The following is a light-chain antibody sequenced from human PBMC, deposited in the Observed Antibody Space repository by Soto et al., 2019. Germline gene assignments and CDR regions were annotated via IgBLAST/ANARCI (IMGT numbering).Light chain of an antibody. J-gene: IGKJ5*01. CDR3: QQYNYWPQT. V-gene: IGKV3-15*01. CDR2: GAS. CDR1: QSVSIK. Sequence: EILMTQSPATLSVSPGERATLSCMASQSVSIKLALYQHKSGQAPRLLIHGASNRAAGIPARFSGSGSGTEFNLTISSLQSEDFAVYYCQQYNYWPQTFGQATPLEIK.